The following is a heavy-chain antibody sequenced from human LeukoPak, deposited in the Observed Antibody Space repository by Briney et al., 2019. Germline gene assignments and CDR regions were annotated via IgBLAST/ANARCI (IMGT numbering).Heavy chain of an antibody. J-gene: IGHJ4*02. CDR2: IKQDGSEK. V-gene: IGHV3-7*01. D-gene: IGHD4-17*01. CDR3: ARDRGGDYEGYYFDY. CDR1: GFTFSSYW. Sequence: PGGSLRLSCAASGFTFSSYWMSWVRQAPGEGLEWVTNIKQDGSEKYYVDSVKGRFTISRDNAKNSLYLQMNSLRAEDTAVYYCARDRGGDYEGYYFDYWGQGTLVTVSS.